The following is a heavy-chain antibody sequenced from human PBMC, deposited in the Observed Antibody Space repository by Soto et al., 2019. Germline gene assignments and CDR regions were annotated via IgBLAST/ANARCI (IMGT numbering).Heavy chain of an antibody. D-gene: IGHD3-9*01. Sequence: GASVKVSCKASGYTFTSYGISWVRQAPGQGLEWMGWISAYNGNTNYAQKLQGRVTMTTDTSTSTAYMELRSLRSDDTAVYYCARDYDILTGYMSYYFDYWGQGTLVTVSS. CDR3: ARDYDILTGYMSYYFDY. J-gene: IGHJ4*02. CDR1: GYTFTSYG. CDR2: ISAYNGNT. V-gene: IGHV1-18*04.